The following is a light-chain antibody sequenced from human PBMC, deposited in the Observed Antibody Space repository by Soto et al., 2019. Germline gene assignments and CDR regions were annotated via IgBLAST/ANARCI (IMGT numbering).Light chain of an antibody. CDR1: SSVVGGSNY. CDR3: SSYTSSSILYV. Sequence: QSALTQPASVSGSPGQSITISCTGTSSVVGGSNYVSWYQQHPGKAPKLMIYEVTNRPSGVSNRFSGSKSGNTASLTISGLQAEDEADYYCSSYTSSSILYVFGTGTKLTVL. J-gene: IGLJ1*01. CDR2: EVT. V-gene: IGLV2-14*01.